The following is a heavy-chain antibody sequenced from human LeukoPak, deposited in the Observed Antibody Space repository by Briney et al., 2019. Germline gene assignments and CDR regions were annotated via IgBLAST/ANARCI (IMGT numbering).Heavy chain of an antibody. V-gene: IGHV3-23*01. CDR2: IVGSGDST. CDR3: AKDRWTEVDAFDI. Sequence: SGGSLRLSCAASGFTFGVYAMSWVRQAPGKGLEWISTIVGSGDSTWYADSVKGRFSISRDNSKNTLYLQMNSLRAEDTAVYYCAKDRWTEVDAFDIWGQGTMVTVSS. J-gene: IGHJ3*02. D-gene: IGHD1-1*01. CDR1: GFTFGVYA.